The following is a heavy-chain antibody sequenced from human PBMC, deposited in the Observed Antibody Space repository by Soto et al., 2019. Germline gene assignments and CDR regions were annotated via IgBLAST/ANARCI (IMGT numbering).Heavy chain of an antibody. CDR3: AKDQSYGDPRLEYFQH. D-gene: IGHD4-17*01. Sequence: GGSLKLSCAASGFTFSSYAMSWVRQAPGKGLEWVSAISGSGGSTYYADSVKGRFTISRDNSKNTLYLQMNSLRAEDTAVYYCAKDQSYGDPRLEYFQHWGQGTLVTVSS. CDR1: GFTFSSYA. V-gene: IGHV3-23*01. CDR2: ISGSGGST. J-gene: IGHJ1*01.